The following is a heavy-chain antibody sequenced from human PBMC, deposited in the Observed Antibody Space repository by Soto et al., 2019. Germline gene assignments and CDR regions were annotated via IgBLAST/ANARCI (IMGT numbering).Heavy chain of an antibody. CDR1: GFTFSSYS. Sequence: GGSLRLSCAASGFTFSSYSMNWVRQAPGKGLEWVSYISSSSSTIYYADSVKGRFTISRDNAKNSLYLQMNSLRAEDTAVYYCAHRGTTDYWGQGTLVTVSS. D-gene: IGHD4-17*01. CDR2: ISSSSSTI. CDR3: AHRGTTDY. J-gene: IGHJ4*02. V-gene: IGHV3-48*01.